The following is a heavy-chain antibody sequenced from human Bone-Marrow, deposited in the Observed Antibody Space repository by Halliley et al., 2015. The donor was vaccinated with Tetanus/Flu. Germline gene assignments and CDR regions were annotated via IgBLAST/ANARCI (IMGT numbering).Heavy chain of an antibody. V-gene: IGHV4-31*03. J-gene: IGHJ6*02. CDR3: ARGLGDRGYCSSSSCFYYYSMDV. CDR2: IYYSGST. CDR1: GGSISSGGYY. Sequence: TLSLTCTVSGGSISSGGYYWSWIRQHPGKGLEWIGYIYYSGSTYYNPSLKSRVAISVDTSKNQFSLKLSSVTAADTAVYYCARGLGDRGYCSSSSCFYYYSMDVWGQGTTVTVSS. D-gene: IGHD2-2*01.